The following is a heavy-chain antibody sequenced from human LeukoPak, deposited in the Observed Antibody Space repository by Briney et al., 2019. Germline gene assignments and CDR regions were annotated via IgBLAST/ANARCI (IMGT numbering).Heavy chain of an antibody. CDR3: ARDGKYDNSGYAFDY. J-gene: IGHJ4*02. D-gene: IGHD3-22*01. V-gene: IGHV3-53*01. CDR2: LYSGGST. CDR1: GFTDRNTH. Sequence: GGSVTLLYGASGFTDRNTHVLGPPPAPGRGRVGFSDLYSGGSTQYADSVKGRCTISRDHSKNTLYLQMNSLRAEDTGVYYCARDGKYDNSGYAFDYWGQGTLVTVSS.